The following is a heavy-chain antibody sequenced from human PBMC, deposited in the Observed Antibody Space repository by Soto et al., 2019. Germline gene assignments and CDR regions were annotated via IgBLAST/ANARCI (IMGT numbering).Heavy chain of an antibody. CDR2: IYYSGST. D-gene: IGHD5-12*01. CDR3: ARGPKYGGYNPFDY. V-gene: IGHV4-59*01. J-gene: IGHJ4*02. CDR1: GGSISSYY. Sequence: SETLSLTCTVSGGSISSYYWSWIRQPPGKGLEWIGYIYYSGSTNYNPSLKSRVTISVDTSKNQFSLKLSSVTAADTAVYYCARGPKYGGYNPFDYWGQGTLVTVSS.